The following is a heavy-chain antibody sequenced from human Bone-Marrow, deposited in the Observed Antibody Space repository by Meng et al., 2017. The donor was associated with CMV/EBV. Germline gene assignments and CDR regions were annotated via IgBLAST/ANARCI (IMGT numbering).Heavy chain of an antibody. CDR3: ARVRSEYSGYYLFDY. Sequence: SETLSLTCAVSGSSVSRGYYWAWIRQPPGKRLEWIGSIADSWNTYYTPSLQSRLTISVDTSKNQFSLRLTSVTAADTAVYYSARVRSEYSGYYLFDYWGQGTLVTVSS. D-gene: IGHD3-22*01. V-gene: IGHV4-38-2*01. CDR2: IADSWNT. J-gene: IGHJ4*02. CDR1: GSSVSRGYY.